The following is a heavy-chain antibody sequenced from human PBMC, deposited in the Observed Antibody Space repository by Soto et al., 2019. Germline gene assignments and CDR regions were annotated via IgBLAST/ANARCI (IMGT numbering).Heavy chain of an antibody. CDR3: AKDISVEPAAYHAIGYYYYYGMDV. V-gene: IGHV3-9*01. J-gene: IGHJ6*02. D-gene: IGHD2-2*01. CDR2: ISWNSGSI. CDR1: GFTFDDYA. Sequence: GGSLRLSCAASGFTFDDYAMHWVRQAPGKGLEWVSGISWNSGSIGYADSVKGRFTISRDNAKNSLYLQMNSLRAEDTALYYCAKDISVEPAAYHAIGYYYYYGMDVWGQGTTVTVSS.